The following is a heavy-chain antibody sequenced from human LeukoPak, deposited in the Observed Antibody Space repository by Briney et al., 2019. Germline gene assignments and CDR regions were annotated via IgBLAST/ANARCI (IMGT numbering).Heavy chain of an antibody. V-gene: IGHV3-21*01. CDR3: ARDYTAMGPDFDY. D-gene: IGHD5-18*01. J-gene: IGHJ4*02. Sequence: GGSLRLSCAASGFTFSSYSMNWVRQAPGKGLEWVSSISSSSSYIYYADSVKGRFTISRDNAKNSLYLQMNSLRAEDTAVYYCARDYTAMGPDFDYWGQGTLVTVSS. CDR1: GFTFSSYS. CDR2: ISSSSSYI.